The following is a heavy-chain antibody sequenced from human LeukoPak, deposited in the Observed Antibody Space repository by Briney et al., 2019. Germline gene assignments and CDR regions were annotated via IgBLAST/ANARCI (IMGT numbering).Heavy chain of an antibody. CDR1: GYTFTGYY. J-gene: IGHJ4*02. V-gene: IGHV1-2*02. D-gene: IGHD3-10*01. CDR3: ARGASLLWFGELWDHFDY. CDR2: INPNSGGT. Sequence: ASVKVSCTASGYTFTGYYMHWVRQAPGQGLEWMGWINPNSGGTNYAQKFQGRVTMTRDTSISTAYMELSRLRSDDTAVYYCARGASLLWFGELWDHFDYWGQGTLVTVSS.